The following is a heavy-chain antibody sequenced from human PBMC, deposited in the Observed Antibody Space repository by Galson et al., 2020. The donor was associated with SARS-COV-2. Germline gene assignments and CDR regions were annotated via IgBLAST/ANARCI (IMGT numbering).Heavy chain of an antibody. CDR3: ARTVWIELWLRGYYFDY. Sequence: SETLSLTCTVSGDSISSGGSSWSWIRQHPGKGLEWIGYISDSGSTDYDPSLKSRVTTSIDTSKNQFSLKLRSVTAADTAVYYCARTVWIELWLRGYYFDYWGQGTLVTVSS. D-gene: IGHD5-18*01. V-gene: IGHV4-31*03. CDR1: GDSISSGGSS. CDR2: ISDSGST. J-gene: IGHJ4*02.